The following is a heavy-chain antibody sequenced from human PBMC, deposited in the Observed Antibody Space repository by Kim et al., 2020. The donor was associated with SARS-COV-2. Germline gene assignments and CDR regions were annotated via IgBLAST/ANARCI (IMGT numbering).Heavy chain of an antibody. CDR2: VYDDGKT. CDR3: VIEDDVFVN. Sequence: SETLSLTCTVSGGSIISSTHYWGWVRQAPWKGLEWIGSVYDDGKTWYDPSLKSRVTISIDKSNNQFFLRLTSVTAADTAVSFCVIEDDVFVNWGQGTLV. CDR1: GGSIISSTHY. D-gene: IGHD3-3*01. J-gene: IGHJ4*02. V-gene: IGHV4-39*07.